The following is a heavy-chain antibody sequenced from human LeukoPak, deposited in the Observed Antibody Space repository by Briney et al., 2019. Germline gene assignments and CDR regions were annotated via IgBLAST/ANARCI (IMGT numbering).Heavy chain of an antibody. Sequence: PSETLSLTCAVSGGSISSGGYSWSWIRQPPGKGLEWIGYIYHSGSTYYNPSLKSRVTISVDRSKNQFSLKLSSVTAADTAVYYCARTVRFLEWPIWGQGTMVTVSS. D-gene: IGHD3-3*01. CDR2: IYHSGST. V-gene: IGHV4-30-2*01. CDR1: GGSISSGGYS. CDR3: ARTVRFLEWPI. J-gene: IGHJ3*02.